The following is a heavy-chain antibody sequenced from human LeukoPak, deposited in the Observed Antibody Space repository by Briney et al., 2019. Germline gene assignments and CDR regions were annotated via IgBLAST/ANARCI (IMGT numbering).Heavy chain of an antibody. CDR2: ISSSGSTI. CDR1: GFAFSSYE. J-gene: IGHJ6*04. D-gene: IGHD3-10*02. V-gene: IGHV3-48*03. CDR3: AELGITMIGGV. Sequence: GGSLRLSCAASGFAFSSYEMNWVRQAPGKGLEWVSYISSSGSTIYYADSVKGRFTISRDNAKNSLYLQMNSLRAEDTAVYYCAELGITMIGGVWGKGTTVTVSS.